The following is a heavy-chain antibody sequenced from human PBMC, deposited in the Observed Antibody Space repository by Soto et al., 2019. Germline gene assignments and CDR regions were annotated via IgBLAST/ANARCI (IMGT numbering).Heavy chain of an antibody. J-gene: IGHJ4*02. CDR3: ARGDGYYFDY. CDR2: IYHSGST. CDR1: GGSISSGGYS. V-gene: IGHV4-30-2*01. Sequence: SETLSLTCAVSGGSISSGGYSWSWIRQPPGKGLEWIGYIYHSGSTYYNPSLKSRVTISVDRSKNQFSLKLSSVTAADTAVYYCARGDGYYFDYWGQGTLVTVSS.